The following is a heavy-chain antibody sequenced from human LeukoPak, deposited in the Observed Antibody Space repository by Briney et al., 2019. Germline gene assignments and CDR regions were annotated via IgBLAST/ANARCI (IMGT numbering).Heavy chain of an antibody. CDR3: ARRYCSSTSCVSPYYYYYYMDV. CDR2: IYSGGST. J-gene: IGHJ6*03. V-gene: IGHV3-66*01. D-gene: IGHD2-2*01. CDR1: GFTVSSNY. Sequence: PGGSLRLSCAASGFTVSSNYMSWVRQAPGKGLEWVSVIYSGGSTYYADSVKGRFTISRDNSKNTLYLQMNSLRAEDTAVYYCARRYCSSTSCVSPYYYYYYMDVWGKGTTVTVSS.